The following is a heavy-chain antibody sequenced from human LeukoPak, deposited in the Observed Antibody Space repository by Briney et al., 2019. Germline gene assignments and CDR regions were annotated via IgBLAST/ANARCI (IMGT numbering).Heavy chain of an antibody. V-gene: IGHV3-13*01. CDR3: ARRIVATIWDYYFDY. Sequence: PGGSLRLSCAASGFTFSSYAMSWVRQAPGKGLEWVSAIGTAGDTYYPGSVKGQFTISRENAKNSLYLQMNSLRAGDTAVYYCARRIVATIWDYYFDYWGQGTLVTVSS. D-gene: IGHD5-12*01. CDR1: GFTFSSYA. CDR2: IGTAGDT. J-gene: IGHJ4*02.